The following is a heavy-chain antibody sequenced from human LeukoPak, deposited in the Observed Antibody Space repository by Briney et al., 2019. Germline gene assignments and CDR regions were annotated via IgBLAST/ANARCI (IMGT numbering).Heavy chain of an antibody. J-gene: IGHJ4*02. V-gene: IGHV3-23*01. Sequence: GGSLRLSCAASGFTFSSYEMNWVRQAPGKGLEWVSAISGSGGSTYYADSVKGRFTISRDNSKNTLYLQMNGLVAEDTAVYFCANRPHSSAPPYYLYWGQGTLVTVSS. D-gene: IGHD3-10*01. CDR2: ISGSGGST. CDR1: GFTFSSYE. CDR3: ANRPHSSAPPYYLY.